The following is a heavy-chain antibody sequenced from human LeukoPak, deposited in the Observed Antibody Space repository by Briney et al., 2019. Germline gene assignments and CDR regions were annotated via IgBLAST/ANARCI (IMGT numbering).Heavy chain of an antibody. J-gene: IGHJ5*02. D-gene: IGHD2-21*01. CDR1: GFTFGSYS. CDR2: ISGDSSII. Sequence: PGGSLRLSCAASGFTFGSYSMNWVRQAPGKGLEWIAYISGDSSIIHYADSVKGRFTISRDNAKNSLSLQMNSLRAEDTAMYYCAKVPIGHNNWFDPWGQGTLVSVSS. V-gene: IGHV3-48*01. CDR3: AKVPIGHNNWFDP.